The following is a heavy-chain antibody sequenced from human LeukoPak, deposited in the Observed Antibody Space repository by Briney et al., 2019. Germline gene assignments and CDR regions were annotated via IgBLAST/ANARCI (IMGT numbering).Heavy chain of an antibody. J-gene: IGHJ1*01. V-gene: IGHV3-7*01. Sequence: GGSLRLSCEGSGFTFSNYWMSWVRQAPGKGLEWVANIQQHGSETYYGDSVKGRFTISRDNAKNSLYLQMNSLRAEDTAVYYCATYSSSNGREFQYWGQGTLVTVSS. CDR3: ATYSSSNGREFQY. CDR1: GFTFSNYW. CDR2: IQQHGSET. D-gene: IGHD2-2*01.